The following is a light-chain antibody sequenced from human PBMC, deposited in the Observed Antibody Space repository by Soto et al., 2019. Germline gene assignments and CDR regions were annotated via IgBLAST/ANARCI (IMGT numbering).Light chain of an antibody. CDR3: HLYGTLVIT. V-gene: IGKV3-20*01. CDR1: QSVSSST. CDR2: GTS. Sequence: EIVLTQSPGTLYLSPGERANLSCRTSQSVSSSTLAWYQQKPGQAPRLLIYGTSTRATGIPDRFSGRGSGTDFTLTISRLEPEDFAVYYCHLYGTLVITFGPGTKVDLK. J-gene: IGKJ3*01.